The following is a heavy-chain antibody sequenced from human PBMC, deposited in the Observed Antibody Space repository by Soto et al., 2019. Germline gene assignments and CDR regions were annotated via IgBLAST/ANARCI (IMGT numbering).Heavy chain of an antibody. CDR2: ITSDGKSK. J-gene: IGHJ5*02. D-gene: IGHD2-21*02. CDR1: GFNFSNHW. V-gene: IGHV3-74*01. CDR3: ARESGDWPPKWFDP. Sequence: GGSLRLSCAASGFNFSNHWMHWVRQRPAEGLVWVSRITSDGKSKAYAESVKGRFAISRDNAKNTLYLQMNGLTAEDTAVYYCARESGDWPPKWFDPWGQGTLVTVPS.